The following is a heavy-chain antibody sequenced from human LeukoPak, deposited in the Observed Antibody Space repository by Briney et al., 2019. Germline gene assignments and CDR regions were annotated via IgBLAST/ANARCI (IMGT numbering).Heavy chain of an antibody. V-gene: IGHV3-30-3*01. Sequence: GRSLRLSCAASGFTFSSYAMHWVRQAPGKGLEWVAVISYDGSNKYYADSVKGRFTISRDNSKNTLYLQMNSLRAEDTAVYYCARVTRWIQQVDAFDIWGQGTMVTVSS. J-gene: IGHJ3*02. CDR1: GFTFSSYA. D-gene: IGHD5-18*01. CDR2: ISYDGSNK. CDR3: ARVTRWIQQVDAFDI.